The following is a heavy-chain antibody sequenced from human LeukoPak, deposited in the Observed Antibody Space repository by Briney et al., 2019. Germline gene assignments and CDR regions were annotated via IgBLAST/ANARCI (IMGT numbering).Heavy chain of an antibody. CDR1: GGSFSGYY. V-gene: IGHV4-34*01. CDR2: INHSGST. D-gene: IGHD1-26*01. Sequence: SETLSLTCAVYGGSFSGYYWSWIRQPPGKGLEWIGEINHSGSTNYNPSLKSRVTISVDTSKNQFSLKLSSVTAADTAVYYCARTPGPVGATRFDYWGQGTLVTVSS. J-gene: IGHJ4*02. CDR3: ARTPGPVGATRFDY.